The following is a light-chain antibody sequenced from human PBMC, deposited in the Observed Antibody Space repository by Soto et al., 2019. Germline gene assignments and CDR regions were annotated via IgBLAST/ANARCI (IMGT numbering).Light chain of an antibody. V-gene: IGKV3-15*01. CDR1: QSVSSN. J-gene: IGKJ1*01. CDR2: DAS. Sequence: EIVLTQSPGTLSLSPGERATLSCRASQSVSSNYLAWYQQKPGQAPRLLIYDASNRATGIPARFSGSGSGTEFTLTISSLQSEDFAVYYCQQYNNWPPMFGQGTKVDIK. CDR3: QQYNNWPPM.